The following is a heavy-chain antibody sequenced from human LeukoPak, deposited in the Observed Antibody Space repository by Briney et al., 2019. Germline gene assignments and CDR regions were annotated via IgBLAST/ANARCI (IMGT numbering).Heavy chain of an antibody. CDR1: GFTFSDYA. V-gene: IGHV3-30-3*01. D-gene: IGHD2-15*01. CDR3: ARAKGKVVGPYYFDY. CDR2: ISYDGSNK. Sequence: GGSLRLSCAASGFTFSDYAMSWVRQAPGKGLEWVAVISYDGSNKYYADSVKGRFTISRDNSKNTLYLQMNSLRAEDTAVYYCARAKGKVVGPYYFDYWGQGTLVTVSS. J-gene: IGHJ4*02.